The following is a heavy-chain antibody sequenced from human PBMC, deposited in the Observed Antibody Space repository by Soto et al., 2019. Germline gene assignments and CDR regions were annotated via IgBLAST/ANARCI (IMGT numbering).Heavy chain of an antibody. CDR3: AREKRANGYFDY. CDR1: GFAFSAYY. V-gene: IGHV3-7*01. J-gene: IGHJ4*02. D-gene: IGHD6-25*01. Sequence: EVQLVESGGGVVQPGASLRLSCAASGFAFSAYYMTWVRQAPGKGLEWVANIKKDGSEKYYAGSVNGRFIISRDDAKNLLFLQMNSLRVEDTAVYYCAREKRANGYFDYWGQGTPVTVSA. CDR2: IKKDGSEK.